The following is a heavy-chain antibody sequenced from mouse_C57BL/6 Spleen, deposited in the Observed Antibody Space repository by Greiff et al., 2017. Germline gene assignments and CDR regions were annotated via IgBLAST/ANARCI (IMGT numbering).Heavy chain of an antibody. J-gene: IGHJ2*01. CDR3: ARQAGGGFYYFDY. Sequence: EVKLMESGGDLVKPGGSLKLSCAASGFTFSSYGMSWVRQTPDKRLEWVATISSGGSYTYYPDSVKGRFTISRDNAKNTLYLQRSRLKSEDTAMYYCARQAGGGFYYFDYWGQGTTLTVSS. CDR1: GFTFSSYG. CDR2: ISSGGSYT. V-gene: IGHV5-6*01.